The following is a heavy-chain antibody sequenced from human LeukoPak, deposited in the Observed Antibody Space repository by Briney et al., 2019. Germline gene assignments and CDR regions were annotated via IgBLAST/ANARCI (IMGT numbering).Heavy chain of an antibody. CDR3: ARVRSGTEHFDY. D-gene: IGHD6-13*01. J-gene: IGHJ4*02. Sequence: GRSLRLSCAASGFTFSSYAMHWVRQAPGKGLEWVAVISYDGSNKYYADSVKGRFTISRDNSKNTLYLQMNSLRAEDTAVYYCARVRSGTEHFDYWGQGTLVTVSS. CDR2: ISYDGSNK. CDR1: GFTFSSYA. V-gene: IGHV3-30*04.